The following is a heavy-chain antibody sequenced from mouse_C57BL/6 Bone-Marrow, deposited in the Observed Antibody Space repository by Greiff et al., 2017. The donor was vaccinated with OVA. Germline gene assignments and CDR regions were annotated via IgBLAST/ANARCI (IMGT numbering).Heavy chain of an antibody. CDR1: GYTFASYD. Sequence: VQLQQSGPELVKPGASVKLSCKASGYTFASYDINWVKQRPGQGLEWIGWIYPRDGSTKYNEKFKGKATLTVDTSSSTAYMELHSLTSEDSAVYVCARRDGYDGAWFAYWGQGTLVTVSA. V-gene: IGHV1-85*01. CDR3: ARRDGYDGAWFAY. J-gene: IGHJ3*01. CDR2: IYPRDGST. D-gene: IGHD2-2*01.